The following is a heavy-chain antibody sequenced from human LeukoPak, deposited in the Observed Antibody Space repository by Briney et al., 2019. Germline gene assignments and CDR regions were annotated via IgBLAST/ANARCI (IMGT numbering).Heavy chain of an antibody. J-gene: IGHJ4*02. D-gene: IGHD3-3*01. CDR1: GGTFSSYA. CDR3: ARSRSRFLEWLSPVGY. CDR2: IIPIFGTA. Sequence: ASVKVSCKASGGTFSSYAISWVRQAPGRGLEWMGGIIPIFGTANYAQKFQGRVTITADESTSTAYMELSSLRSEDTAVYYCARSRSRFLEWLSPVGYWGQGTLVTVSS. V-gene: IGHV1-69*01.